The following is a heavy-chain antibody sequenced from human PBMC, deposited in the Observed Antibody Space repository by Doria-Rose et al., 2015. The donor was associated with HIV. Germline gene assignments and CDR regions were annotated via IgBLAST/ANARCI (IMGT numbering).Heavy chain of an antibody. Sequence: VQLQESGGGLVRPGGFLRLSCATSGFTFSSHRINWVRQAPGKGLEGVSSISSTSAYINYADSVRCRFTISRDNASNSLYLQMDSLRAEDTAIYYCATGVTLDYWGQGTLVAVSS. D-gene: IGHD3-10*01. CDR2: ISSTSAYI. J-gene: IGHJ4*02. CDR1: GFTFSSHR. CDR3: ATGVTLDY. V-gene: IGHV3-21*01.